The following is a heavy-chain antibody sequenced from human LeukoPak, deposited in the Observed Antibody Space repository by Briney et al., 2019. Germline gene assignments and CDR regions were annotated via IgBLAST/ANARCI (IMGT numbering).Heavy chain of an antibody. CDR2: IYPGDSDT. Sequence: GASLKISXKGSGCGFTSYWNGWGRQMPGKGLEGRGSIYPGDSDTKYSPSFQGQVTISADKSISPAYLQWSSLKASDTAMYYCARLGYYYDSSGYYYGGQGTLVTVSS. V-gene: IGHV5-51*01. D-gene: IGHD3-22*01. J-gene: IGHJ4*02. CDR1: GCGFTSYW. CDR3: ARLGYYYDSSGYYY.